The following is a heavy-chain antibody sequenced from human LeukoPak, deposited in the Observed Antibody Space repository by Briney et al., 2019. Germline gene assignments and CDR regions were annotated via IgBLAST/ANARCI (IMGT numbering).Heavy chain of an antibody. Sequence: SETLSLTCTVSGGSIRISSYYWGWIRQPPGKGLEWIGSIYYSGSTYYNPSLKSRVTISVDTSKNQFSLKLSSVTAADTAVYYCARLPKKVTQGTGFDYWGQGTLVTVSS. CDR3: ARLPKKVTQGTGFDY. V-gene: IGHV4-39*01. J-gene: IGHJ4*02. CDR2: IYYSGST. D-gene: IGHD2-21*02. CDR1: GGSIRISSYY.